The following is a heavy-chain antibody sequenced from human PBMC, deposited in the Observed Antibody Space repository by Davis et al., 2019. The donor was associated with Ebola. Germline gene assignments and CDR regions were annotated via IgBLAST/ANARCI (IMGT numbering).Heavy chain of an antibody. J-gene: IGHJ4*02. D-gene: IGHD3-9*01. V-gene: IGHV3-7*03. CDR3: ARFQGDILTGYYTD. Sequence: GESLKISCAASGFTFSSYGMHWVRQAPGKGLEWVANIKQDGSEKYYVDSVKGRFTISRDNAKNSLYLQMNSLRAEDTAVYYCARFQGDILTGYYTDWGQGTLVTVSS. CDR2: IKQDGSEK. CDR1: GFTFSSYG.